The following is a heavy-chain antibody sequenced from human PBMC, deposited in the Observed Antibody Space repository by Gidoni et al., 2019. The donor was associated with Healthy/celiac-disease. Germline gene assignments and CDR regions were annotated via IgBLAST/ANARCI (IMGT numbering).Heavy chain of an antibody. CDR3: ARSQWELRLDYGMDV. Sequence: EVQLVESGGGVVQPGGSLRLSCAGSGFTCSSYWMHGVRQAPGKGLVWVSLCNRDGSSPSYADSVKGRLTISRDNAKNTLYLQMNSLRAEDTAVYYCARSQWELRLDYGMDVWGQGTTVTVSS. V-gene: IGHV3-74*01. CDR2: CNRDGSSP. CDR1: GFTCSSYW. D-gene: IGHD1-26*01. J-gene: IGHJ6*02.